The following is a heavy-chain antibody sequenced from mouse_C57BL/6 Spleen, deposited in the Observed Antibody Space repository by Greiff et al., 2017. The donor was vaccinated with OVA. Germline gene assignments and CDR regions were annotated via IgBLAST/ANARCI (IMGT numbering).Heavy chain of an antibody. Sequence: QVHVKQSGPELVKPGASVKISCKASGYAFSSSWMNWVKQRPGKGLAWIGRIYPGDGDTNYNGKLKGKATLTAEKSPSTGYMQLSSLTSEDSAVYFCARRKGYHYAMDYWGQGTSVTVSS. CDR2: IYPGDGDT. CDR1: GYAFSSSW. D-gene: IGHD2-2*01. J-gene: IGHJ4*01. V-gene: IGHV1-82*01. CDR3: ARRKGYHYAMDY.